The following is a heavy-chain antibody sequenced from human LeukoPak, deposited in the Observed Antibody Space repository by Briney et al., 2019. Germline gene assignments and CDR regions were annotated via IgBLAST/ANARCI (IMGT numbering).Heavy chain of an antibody. CDR2: FDPEDGET. D-gene: IGHD5-12*01. V-gene: IGHV1-24*01. Sequence: ASVKVSCKVSGYTLTELSMHWVRQAPGKGLEWMGGFDPEDGETIYAQKFQGRVTMTEDTSTDTAYMELSSLRSEDTAVYYCAISGYSGYGVPNYYYGMDVWGKGTTVTVSS. J-gene: IGHJ6*04. CDR1: GYTLTELS. CDR3: AISGYSGYGVPNYYYGMDV.